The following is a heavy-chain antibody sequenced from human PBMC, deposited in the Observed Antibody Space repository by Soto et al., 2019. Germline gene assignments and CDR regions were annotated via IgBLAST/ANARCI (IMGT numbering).Heavy chain of an antibody. V-gene: IGHV3-30-3*01. CDR2: ISYDGSNK. Sequence: GGSLRLSCAASGFTFSSYAMHWVRQAPGKGLEWVAAISYDGSNKYYADSVKGRFTISRDNSKNTLYLQMNSLRAEDTAVYYCARDRVLRYFDWLFNFDYWGQGTLATVSS. CDR1: GFTFSSYA. D-gene: IGHD3-9*01. J-gene: IGHJ4*02. CDR3: ARDRVLRYFDWLFNFDY.